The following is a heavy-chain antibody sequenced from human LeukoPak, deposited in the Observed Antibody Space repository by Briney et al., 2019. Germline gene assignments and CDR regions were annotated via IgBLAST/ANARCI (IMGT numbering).Heavy chain of an antibody. D-gene: IGHD1-20*01. CDR3: AKGQRYNWDDDAVDM. CDR2: IITSSDRT. J-gene: IGHJ3*02. CDR1: GFTFSSYG. Sequence: GGSLRLSCAASGFTFSSYGMSWVRQAPGKGLEWVSRIITSSDRTYYADSAKGRFTISRDNSKNTLYLQMNSLRAEDTAIYYCAKGQRYNWDDDAVDMWGQGTMVIVSS. V-gene: IGHV3-23*01.